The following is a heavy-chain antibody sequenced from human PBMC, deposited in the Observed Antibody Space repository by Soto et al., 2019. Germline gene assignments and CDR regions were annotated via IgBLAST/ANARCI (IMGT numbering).Heavy chain of an antibody. CDR3: AKGTISSSWYFDY. D-gene: IGHD6-13*01. CDR1: VFTFSSYA. CDR2: ISGSGGST. Sequence: PGGSLRLSCAASVFTFSSYAMSWVRQAPGKGLEWVSAISGSGGSTYYADSVKGRFTISRDNSKNTLYLQMNSLRAEDTAVYYCAKGTISSSWYFDYWGQGTLVTVSS. J-gene: IGHJ4*02. V-gene: IGHV3-23*01.